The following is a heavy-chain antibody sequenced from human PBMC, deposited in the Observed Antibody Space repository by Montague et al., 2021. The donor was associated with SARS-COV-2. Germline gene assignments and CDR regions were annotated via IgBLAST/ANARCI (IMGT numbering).Heavy chain of an antibody. V-gene: IGHV2-70*01. CDR2: IDWDDDK. CDR1: GFSLSTSGMC. Sequence: PALVKPTQTLTLTCTFSGFSLSTSGMCVSWIRQPPGKALEWLALIDWDDDKYYSTSLKTRLTISKDASKNQVVLAMTNMDPVDTATYYCVSTIYDYVWGTRVEFDHWGQGTLVTVSS. J-gene: IGHJ4*02. CDR3: VSTIYDYVWGTRVEFDH. D-gene: IGHD3-16*01.